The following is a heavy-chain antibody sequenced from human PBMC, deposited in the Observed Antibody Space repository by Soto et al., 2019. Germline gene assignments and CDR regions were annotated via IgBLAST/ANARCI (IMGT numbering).Heavy chain of an antibody. CDR2: IYPGDSDT. J-gene: IGHJ6*02. CDR3: ARSHYGSGSYRYYYYGMDV. D-gene: IGHD3-10*01. Sequence: GESLKISCKGSGYSFTSYWIGWVRQMPGKGLEWMGIIYPGDSDTRYSPSFQGQVTISADKSISTAYLQWGSLKASDTAMYYCARSHYGSGSYRYYYYGMDVWGQGTTVTVSS. V-gene: IGHV5-51*01. CDR1: GYSFTSYW.